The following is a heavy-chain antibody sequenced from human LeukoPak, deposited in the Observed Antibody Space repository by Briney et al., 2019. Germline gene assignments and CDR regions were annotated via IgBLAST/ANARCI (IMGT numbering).Heavy chain of an antibody. CDR2: IYCSGST. V-gene: IGHV4-59*12. Sequence: NPSETLSLTCTVSGGSISSYYWSWIRQPPGKGLEWIGYIYCSGSTNYNPSLKSRVTVSVDTSKNQFSLKLSSVTAADTAVYYCARGPPPDFDYWGQGTLVTVSS. CDR3: ARGPPPDFDY. J-gene: IGHJ4*02. CDR1: GGSISSYY.